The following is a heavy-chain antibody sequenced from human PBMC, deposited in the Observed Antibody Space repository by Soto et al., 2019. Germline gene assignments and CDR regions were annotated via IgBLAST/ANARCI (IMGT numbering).Heavy chain of an antibody. CDR1: GGSFSGYY. CDR2: INHSGST. V-gene: IGHV4-34*01. D-gene: IGHD1-1*01. Sequence: SETLSLTCAVYGGSFSGYYWSWIRQPPGKGLEWIGEINHSGSTNYNPSLKSRVTISVDTSKNQFSLKLSSVTAADTAVYYCARAMAVWAERYYYYGMDVWGQGTTVTVS. J-gene: IGHJ6*02. CDR3: ARAMAVWAERYYYYGMDV.